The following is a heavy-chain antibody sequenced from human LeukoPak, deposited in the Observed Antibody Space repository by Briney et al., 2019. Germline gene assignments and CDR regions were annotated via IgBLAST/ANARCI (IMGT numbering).Heavy chain of an antibody. D-gene: IGHD3-10*01. J-gene: IGHJ4*02. V-gene: IGHV1-8*01. CDR2: MNPNSGNT. CDR3: ARGLCSSAVYHNY. Sequence: ASVKVSCKASGYTFTNFDINWVRQAPGQGLEWMGWMNPNSGNTGYAQKFQGRVTMTRNTPITTAYLELSCLSAEDTAVYYCARGLCSSAVYHNYWGQGTLVTVSP. CDR1: GYTFTNFD.